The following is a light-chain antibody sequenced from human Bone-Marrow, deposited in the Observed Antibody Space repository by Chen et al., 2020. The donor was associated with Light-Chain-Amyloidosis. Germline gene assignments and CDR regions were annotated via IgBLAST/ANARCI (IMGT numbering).Light chain of an antibody. Sequence: QSVLTQPPSVSAAPGQKVTISCSGSSSNIGNNFVSWYQQLPGKAPQLLIYDNNQLPSGIPDRFSGSPSGTAATLGITGLQTGDEAAYYCGVWDSSLAAGVFGTGTKVTVL. CDR1: SSNIGNNF. J-gene: IGLJ1*01. CDR3: GVWDSSLAAGV. CDR2: DNN. V-gene: IGLV1-51*01.